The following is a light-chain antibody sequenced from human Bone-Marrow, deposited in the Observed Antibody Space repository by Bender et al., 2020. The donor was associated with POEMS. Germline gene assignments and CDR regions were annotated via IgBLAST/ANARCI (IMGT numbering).Light chain of an antibody. Sequence: QSALTQPASVSGFPGQSISISCTGTSSDVGSYNLVSWYQQHPGKAPKVMIYEGSMRPSGVSNRFSGSKSGNTASLTISGLQAEDEADYYCQSADSSGTVIFGGGTKLTVL. CDR1: SSDVGSYNL. CDR3: QSADSSGTVI. V-gene: IGLV2-23*01. CDR2: EGS. J-gene: IGLJ2*01.